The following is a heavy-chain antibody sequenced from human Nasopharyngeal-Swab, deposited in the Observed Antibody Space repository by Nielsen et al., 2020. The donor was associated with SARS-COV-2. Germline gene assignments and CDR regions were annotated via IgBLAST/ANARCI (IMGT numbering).Heavy chain of an antibody. Sequence: GESLKISCAASGFTVSSNYMSWVRQAPGKGLEWVSVIYSGGSTYYADSVKGRFTISRDNSKNTLYLQMNSLRAEDTAVYYCARREVGCSSTSCYDYWGQGTLVTVSS. CDR2: IYSGGST. CDR1: GFTVSSNY. V-gene: IGHV3-53*01. CDR3: ARREVGCSSTSCYDY. D-gene: IGHD2-2*01. J-gene: IGHJ4*02.